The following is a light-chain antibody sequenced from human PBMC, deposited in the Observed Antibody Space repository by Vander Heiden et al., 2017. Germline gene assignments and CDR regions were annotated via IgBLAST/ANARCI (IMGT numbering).Light chain of an antibody. V-gene: IGKV1-39*01. CDR3: QQSSSCPLT. CDR2: SAS. J-gene: IGKJ3*01. Sequence: DILMNQPPSSLSASVGDRVTITCRASQSISRQLNWYQQKPGKAPKLLMYSASSMQSGVPARFSGSGSGTEFTLTISSLEPEDFAAYYCQQSSSCPLTFGPGTKVDIK. CDR1: QSISRQ.